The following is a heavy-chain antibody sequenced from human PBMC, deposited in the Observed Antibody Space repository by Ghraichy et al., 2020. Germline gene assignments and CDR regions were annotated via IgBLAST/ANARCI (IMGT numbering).Heavy chain of an antibody. CDR2: ISWNSGSI. J-gene: IGHJ4*02. D-gene: IGHD5-12*01. V-gene: IGHV3-9*01. CDR1: GFTFDDYA. Sequence: LSLTCAASGFTFDDYAMHWVRQAPGKGLEWVSGISWNSGSIGYADSVKGRFTISRDNAKNSLYLQMNSLRAEDTALYYCAKDKWLRFDYFDYWGQGTLVTVSS. CDR3: AKDKWLRFDYFDY.